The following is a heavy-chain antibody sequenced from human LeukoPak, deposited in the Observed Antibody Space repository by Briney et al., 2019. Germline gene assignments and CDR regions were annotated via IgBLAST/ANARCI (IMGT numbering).Heavy chain of an antibody. CDR1: GYTFSDYY. Sequence: GASVKVSCKASGYTFSDYYIYWVRQAPGQGLEWMGWIYCKDGATKYAEKFEGRVTMTRDTSIDTVYMELSGLTFDDTAVFYCARDGVSVMPEFDFWGQGTLVTVSS. CDR3: ARDGVSVMPEFDF. J-gene: IGHJ4*02. V-gene: IGHV1-2*02. CDR2: IYCKDGAT. D-gene: IGHD5/OR15-5a*01.